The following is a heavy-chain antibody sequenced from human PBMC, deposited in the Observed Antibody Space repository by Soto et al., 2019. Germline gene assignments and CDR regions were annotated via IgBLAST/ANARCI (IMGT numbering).Heavy chain of an antibody. V-gene: IGHV3-30*18. D-gene: IGHD3-22*01. Sequence: GGSLRLSCAASGFTFSSYGMHWVRQAPGKGLEWVAVISYDGSNKYYADSVKGRFTISRDNSKNTLYLQMNSLRAEDTAVYYCAKADADYYDSSGYPVHWYFDLWGRGTLVTVSS. CDR3: AKADADYYDSSGYPVHWYFDL. J-gene: IGHJ2*01. CDR2: ISYDGSNK. CDR1: GFTFSSYG.